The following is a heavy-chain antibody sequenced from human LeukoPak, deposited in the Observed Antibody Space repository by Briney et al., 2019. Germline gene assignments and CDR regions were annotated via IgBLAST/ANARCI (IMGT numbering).Heavy chain of an antibody. J-gene: IGHJ1*01. CDR2: ITWDGGST. V-gene: IGHV3-43*02. Sequence: GGSLRLSCAASGFKFDDYAMHWVRQAPGKGLEWVALITWDGGSTLYADSVKGRFTISRDNSENSLYLQMNSLRNEDTALYSCAKEREKIYHFWGQGTLVTVSS. CDR3: AKEREKIYHF. CDR1: GFKFDDYA. D-gene: IGHD1-14*01.